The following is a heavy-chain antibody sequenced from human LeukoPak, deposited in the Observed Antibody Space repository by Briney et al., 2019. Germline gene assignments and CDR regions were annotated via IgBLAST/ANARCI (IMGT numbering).Heavy chain of an antibody. V-gene: IGHV3-48*03. CDR3: ARERGWDLDSYYFAMDV. CDR2: ISHGGETV. Sequence: PGGSLRLSCAASGFTLRDYEMSWVRQAPGKGLEWVSYISHGGETVYYADSVKGRFTISRDNAKNSLYLQMNSLRVEDTAVYYCARERGWDLDSYYFAMDVWGQGTTVPVSS. D-gene: IGHD1-26*01. J-gene: IGHJ6*02. CDR1: GFTLRDYE.